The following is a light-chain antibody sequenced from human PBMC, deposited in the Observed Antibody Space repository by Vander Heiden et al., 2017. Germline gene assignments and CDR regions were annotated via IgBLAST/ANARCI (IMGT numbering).Light chain of an antibody. J-gene: IGLJ2*01. CDR2: GNS. CDR1: SSNIGAGYD. CDR3: QSYDSSLSGRVV. Sequence: QSVLTQPPSVSAAPGPRVTISCPGSSSNIGAGYDVPWYQQLPGTAPKLLIYGNSNRPSGVPDRFSGSKSGTSASLAITGLQAEDEADYYCQSYDSSLSGRVVFGGGTKLTVL. V-gene: IGLV1-40*01.